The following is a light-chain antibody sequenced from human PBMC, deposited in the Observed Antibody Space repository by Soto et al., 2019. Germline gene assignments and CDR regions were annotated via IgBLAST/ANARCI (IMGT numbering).Light chain of an antibody. CDR3: QQYGISPRT. CDR2: GAS. J-gene: IGKJ1*01. CDR1: QSVSSSY. Sequence: EIVLTQSPGTLSLSPGERATLSCRASQSVSSSYLAWYQQKPGQAPRLLIYGASSRATGIPDRFSGSGSGTDFTLTIRRLEPEDFAVYYCQQYGISPRTFGQGTKVESK. V-gene: IGKV3-20*01.